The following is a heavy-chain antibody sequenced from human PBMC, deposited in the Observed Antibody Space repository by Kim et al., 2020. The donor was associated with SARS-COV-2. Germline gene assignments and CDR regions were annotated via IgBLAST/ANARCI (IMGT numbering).Heavy chain of an antibody. Sequence: SETLSLTCTVSGGSINSSDYYWSWIRQHPGKGLEWIGYIYYSGSTYYNPSLKSRLTISIDTSKNQFSLKLSSVAAADTAVYYCARKPNKVGYFDLWGRGT. V-gene: IGHV4-31*03. J-gene: IGHJ2*01. D-gene: IGHD2-8*01. CDR1: GGSINSSDYY. CDR3: ARKPNKVGYFDL. CDR2: IYYSGST.